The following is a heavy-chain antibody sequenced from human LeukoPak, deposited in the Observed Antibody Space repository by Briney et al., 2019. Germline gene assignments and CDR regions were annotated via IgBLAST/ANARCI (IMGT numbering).Heavy chain of an antibody. V-gene: IGHV4-30-2*01. CDR1: GVSISNAGYL. Sequence: SETLSLTCTVSGVSISNAGYLWSWIRQPPGKGLEYIGYIYDSECTYYNPSLKSRVTVSVDRSKNQFSLKLSSVTAADTAVYYCARAGRDGYNLLFDYWGQGTLVTVSS. CDR3: ARAGRDGYNLLFDY. J-gene: IGHJ4*02. D-gene: IGHD5-24*01. CDR2: IYDSECT.